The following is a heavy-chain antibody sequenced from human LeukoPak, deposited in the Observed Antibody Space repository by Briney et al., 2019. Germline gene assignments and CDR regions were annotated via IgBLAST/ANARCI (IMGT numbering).Heavy chain of an antibody. CDR2: INHSGST. D-gene: IGHD6-13*01. CDR1: GGSFSGYY. J-gene: IGHJ4*02. V-gene: IGHV4-34*01. CDR3: ARGIPYISRLDY. Sequence: SETLSLTCAVYGGSFSGYYWSWIRQPPGKGLEWIGEINHSGSTNYNPSLKSRVTISVDTSKNQFSLKLSSVTAADTAVYYCARGIPYISRLDYWGQGTLVTVSS.